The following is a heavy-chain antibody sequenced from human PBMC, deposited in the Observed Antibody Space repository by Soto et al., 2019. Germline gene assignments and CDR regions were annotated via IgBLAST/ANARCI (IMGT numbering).Heavy chain of an antibody. Sequence: ASVKVSCKASGYIFINYGITWVRQAPGQGLEWMGWISGYNGNTKYADKLQGRVTMTTDTSTTTAYMELRSLRSDDTAVYYCARDEVPAANWLDRWGQGXLVTVYS. CDR1: GYIFINYG. J-gene: IGHJ5*02. CDR2: ISGYNGNT. D-gene: IGHD2-2*01. CDR3: ARDEVPAANWLDR. V-gene: IGHV1-18*01.